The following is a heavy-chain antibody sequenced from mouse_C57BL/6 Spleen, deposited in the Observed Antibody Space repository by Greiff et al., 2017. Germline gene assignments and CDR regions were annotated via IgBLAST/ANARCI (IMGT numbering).Heavy chain of an antibody. D-gene: IGHD2-3*01. Sequence: DVQLQQSGPELVKPGASVKISCKASGYSFTGYYMNWVKQSPEKSLEWIGEMNPSTGGTTYNQKFKAKATLTVDKSSSTAYMQLKSLTSEDSAVYYCAIYDGYYFDYWGQGTTLTVSS. J-gene: IGHJ2*01. CDR3: AIYDGYYFDY. V-gene: IGHV1-42*01. CDR1: GYSFTGYY. CDR2: MNPSTGGT.